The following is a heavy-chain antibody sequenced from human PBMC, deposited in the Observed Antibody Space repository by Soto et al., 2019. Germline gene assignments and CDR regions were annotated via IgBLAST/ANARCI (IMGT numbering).Heavy chain of an antibody. CDR2: INAGNGNT. J-gene: IGHJ6*03. Sequence: ASVKVSCKASGYTFTSYAMHWVRQAPGQRLEWMGWINAGNGNTKYSQKFQGRVTITRDTSASTAYMELSSLRSEDTAVYYCAGALKGTIFGVVPNYYMDVWGKGTTVTVSS. CDR3: AGALKGTIFGVVPNYYMDV. V-gene: IGHV1-3*01. D-gene: IGHD3-3*01. CDR1: GYTFTSYA.